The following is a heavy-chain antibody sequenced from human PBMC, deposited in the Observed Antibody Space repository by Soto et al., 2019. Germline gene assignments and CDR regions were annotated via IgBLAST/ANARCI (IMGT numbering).Heavy chain of an antibody. J-gene: IGHJ5*02. V-gene: IGHV4-34*01. CDR3: ARRLEWLLGRWFDP. Sequence: SETLSLTCAVYGGSFSGYYWSWIRQPPGKGLEWIGEINHSGSTNYNPSLKSRVTISVDTSKNQFSLKLSSVTAADTAVYYCARRLEWLLGRWFDPWGQGTLVTVSS. CDR2: INHSGST. D-gene: IGHD3-3*01. CDR1: GGSFSGYY.